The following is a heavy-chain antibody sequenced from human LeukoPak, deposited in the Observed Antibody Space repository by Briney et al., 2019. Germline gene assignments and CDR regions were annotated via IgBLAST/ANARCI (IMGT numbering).Heavy chain of an antibody. V-gene: IGHV4-59*01. Sequence: PSETLSLTCTVSGGSISSYYWSWIRQPPGKGLECIGYIYYSGSTNYNPSLKSRVTISVDTSKNQFSLKLSSVTAADTAVYYCASIRVLAAAGYYFDYWGQGTLVTVSS. CDR3: ASIRVLAAAGYYFDY. D-gene: IGHD6-13*01. CDR1: GGSISSYY. CDR2: IYYSGST. J-gene: IGHJ4*02.